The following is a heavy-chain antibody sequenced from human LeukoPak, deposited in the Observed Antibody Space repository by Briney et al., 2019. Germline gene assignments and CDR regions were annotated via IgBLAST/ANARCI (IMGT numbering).Heavy chain of an antibody. J-gene: IGHJ6*02. D-gene: IGHD3-22*01. CDR3: ASTGYYDSSGYYDARYYYYYGMDV. Sequence: SETLSLTCTVSGGSISSYYWSWIRQPPGKGLEWIGYIYYSGSTNYNPSLKSRVTISVGTSKNQFSLKLSSVTAADTAVYYCASTGYYDSSGYYDARYYYYYGMDVWGQGTTVTVSS. CDR1: GGSISSYY. V-gene: IGHV4-59*08. CDR2: IYYSGST.